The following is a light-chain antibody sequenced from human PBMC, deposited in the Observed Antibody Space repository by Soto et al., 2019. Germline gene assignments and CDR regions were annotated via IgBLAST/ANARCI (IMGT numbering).Light chain of an antibody. J-gene: IGKJ3*01. Sequence: DIQMTQSPSSLSASVGDIVTITCRASQSISSYLNWYQQKPWKAPKLLIYAASSLQSGVPSRFSGSGSGTDFTLTIISQQPEDFATYYCQQSYSTPFTFSPGTKVDVK. CDR1: QSISSY. CDR2: AAS. V-gene: IGKV1-39*01. CDR3: QQSYSTPFT.